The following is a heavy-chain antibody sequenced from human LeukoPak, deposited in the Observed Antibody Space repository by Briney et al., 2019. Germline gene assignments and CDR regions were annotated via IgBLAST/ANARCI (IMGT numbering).Heavy chain of an antibody. CDR3: ARGIRHYYDSSGYNWFDP. CDR1: GYTFTGYY. D-gene: IGHD3-22*01. J-gene: IGHJ5*02. CDR2: INPKNGTT. V-gene: IGHV1-2*02. Sequence: ASVKVSCKASGYTFTGYYMHWVRQAPGQGLEWMGWINPKNGTTNYAQKFQGRVTMTRDTSNRTAYVELSRLGSDDTAVYYCARGIRHYYDSSGYNWFDPWGQGTLVTVSS.